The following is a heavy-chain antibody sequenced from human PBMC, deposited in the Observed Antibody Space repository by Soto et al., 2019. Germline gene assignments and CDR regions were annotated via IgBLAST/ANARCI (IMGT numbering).Heavy chain of an antibody. CDR2: INWNDDK. D-gene: IGHD3-22*01. CDR3: ARSGHNSGFFYYDY. V-gene: IGHV2-5*01. CDR1: GFSLSSTGVG. J-gene: IGHJ4*02. Sequence: QITLKESGPTLVKVTQTVTLTCTFSGFSLSSTGVGVGWIRQPPGKALEGLALINWNDDKRYNPSLKSRLTITKDTSKNQVVLAMTNMDPVDTATYYCARSGHNSGFFYYDYWGQGTLVTVSS.